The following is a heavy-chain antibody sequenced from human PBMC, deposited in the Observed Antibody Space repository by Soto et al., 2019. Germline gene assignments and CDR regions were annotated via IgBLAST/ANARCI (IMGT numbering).Heavy chain of an antibody. J-gene: IGHJ6*02. CDR2: INPNSGGT. CDR3: ARESVMEAAGTGYYYYGVDV. V-gene: IGHV1-2*04. CDR1: GYTFTGYY. Sequence: ASVKVSCKASGYTFTGYYMHWVRQAPGQGLEWMGWINPNSGGTNYAQKFQGWVTMTRDTSISTAYMELSRLRSDDTAVYYCARESVMEAAGTGYYYYGVDVWGQGTTVTVSS. D-gene: IGHD6-13*01.